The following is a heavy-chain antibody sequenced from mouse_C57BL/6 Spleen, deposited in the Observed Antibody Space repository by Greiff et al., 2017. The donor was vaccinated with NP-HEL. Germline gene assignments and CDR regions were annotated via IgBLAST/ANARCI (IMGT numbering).Heavy chain of an antibody. V-gene: IGHV3-5*01. CDR2: IYYSGPI. D-gene: IGHD2-3*01. CDR3: ARVFDGYSMDY. Sequence: DVQLQESGPGLVKPSQTVFLTCTVTGISITTGNYRWSWIRQFPGNKLEWIGYIYYSGPITYNPSLTSRTTITRDTPKNQFFLEMNSLTAEDTATYYCARVFDGYSMDYWGQGTSVTVSS. J-gene: IGHJ4*01. CDR1: GISITTGNYR.